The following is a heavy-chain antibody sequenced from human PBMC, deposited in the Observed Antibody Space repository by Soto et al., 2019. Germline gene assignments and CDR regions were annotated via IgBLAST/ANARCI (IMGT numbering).Heavy chain of an antibody. CDR1: GYTFTSYD. CDR3: ARVQGIVVVPAATLDYYYYGMDV. V-gene: IGHV1-8*01. D-gene: IGHD2-2*01. CDR2: MNPNSGNT. Sequence: QVQLVQSGAEVKKPGASVKVSCKASGYTFTSYDINWVRQATGQGLEWMGWMNPNSGNTGYAQKFQGRVTMTRNTSRSTPYMELSSLRSEDTAVYYCARVQGIVVVPAATLDYYYYGMDVWGQGTTVTVSS. J-gene: IGHJ6*02.